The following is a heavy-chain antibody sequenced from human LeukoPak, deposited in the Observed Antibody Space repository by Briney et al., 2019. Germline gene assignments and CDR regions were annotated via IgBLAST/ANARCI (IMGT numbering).Heavy chain of an antibody. Sequence: GGSLRLSCAASGFTFSSYWMHWVRQAPGKGLVWVSRINSDGSSTSYADSVKGRFTISRDSAKNSLYLQMNSLRAEDTAVYYCARDWDYGSGSYRYNWFDPWGQGTLVTVSS. J-gene: IGHJ5*02. CDR2: INSDGSST. CDR1: GFTFSSYW. V-gene: IGHV3-74*01. D-gene: IGHD3-16*02. CDR3: ARDWDYGSGSYRYNWFDP.